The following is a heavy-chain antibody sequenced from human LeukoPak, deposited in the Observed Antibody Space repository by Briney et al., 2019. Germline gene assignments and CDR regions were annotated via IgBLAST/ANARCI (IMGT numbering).Heavy chain of an antibody. CDR3: ASKRSSWYHAFDI. CDR1: GGSISSGGYY. V-gene: IGHV4-61*08. J-gene: IGHJ3*02. CDR2: IYYSGST. Sequence: PSETLSLTCTVSGGSISSGGYYWSWIRQHPGKGLEWIGYIYYSGSTNYNPSLKSRVTISVDTSKNQFSLKLSSVTAADTAVYYCASKRSSWYHAFDIWGQGTMVTVSS. D-gene: IGHD6-13*01.